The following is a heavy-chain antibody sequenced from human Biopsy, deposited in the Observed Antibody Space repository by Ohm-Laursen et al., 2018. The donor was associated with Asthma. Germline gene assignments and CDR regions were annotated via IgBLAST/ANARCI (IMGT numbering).Heavy chain of an antibody. CDR1: RFAIYSRDHH. CDR3: ARVQSYGDIHFGLDV. J-gene: IGHJ6*02. V-gene: IGHV4-30-4*01. D-gene: IGHD2-21*02. CDR2: GFYSGST. Sequence: TLSLTCSVSRFAIYSRDHHWSWLRRTPGKGLKLLGFGFYSGSTFYNPSFKSRITISVDTSKNQFSLRLRSVTAADTAVYFCARVQSYGDIHFGLDVWGQGTTVTVSS.